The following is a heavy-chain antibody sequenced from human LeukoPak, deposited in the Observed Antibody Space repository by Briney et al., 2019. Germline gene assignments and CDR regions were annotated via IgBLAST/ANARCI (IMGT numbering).Heavy chain of an antibody. D-gene: IGHD3-22*01. CDR1: GYTFTGYY. V-gene: IGHV1-2*02. CDR2: INPNSGGT. J-gene: IGHJ6*02. CDR3: ARMGLLPLAYYYYGMDV. Sequence: ASVKVSCKASGYTFTGYYMHWVRQAPGQGLEWMGWINPNSGGTNYAQKFQGRVTMTRDTSISTAYMELSRLRSDDTAVYYCARMGLLPLAYYYYGMDVWGQGTTVTVSS.